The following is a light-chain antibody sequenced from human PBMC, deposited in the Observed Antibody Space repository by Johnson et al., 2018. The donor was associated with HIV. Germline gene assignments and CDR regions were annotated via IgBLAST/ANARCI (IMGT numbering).Light chain of an antibody. V-gene: IGLV1-51*01. J-gene: IGLJ1*01. CDR1: TSKIENNY. Sequence: QSVLTQPPSVSAAPGQKVTISCSGNTSKIENNYVSWYQQFPERAPKLLIYDNTKRPSGIPDRFSGSKSDASATLGITGLQTGDEADYYCGTWDSSLSAGGVVGTGTKVTVL. CDR3: GTWDSSLSAGGV. CDR2: DNT.